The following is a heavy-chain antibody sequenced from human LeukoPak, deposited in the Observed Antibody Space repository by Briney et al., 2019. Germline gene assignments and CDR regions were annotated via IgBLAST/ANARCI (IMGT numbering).Heavy chain of an antibody. J-gene: IGHJ3*02. CDR3: ARGVDYYDSSGDNAFDI. CDR1: GFTFSSFW. D-gene: IGHD3-22*01. Sequence: GGSLRLSCAASASGFTFSSFWMTWVRQAPGRGLEWVANIKQDGSETYYGDSVKGRFIISRDNAKNSLHLQMNSLRAEDTAVYYCARGVDYYDSSGDNAFDIWGQGTMVTVSS. V-gene: IGHV3-7*01. CDR2: IKQDGSET.